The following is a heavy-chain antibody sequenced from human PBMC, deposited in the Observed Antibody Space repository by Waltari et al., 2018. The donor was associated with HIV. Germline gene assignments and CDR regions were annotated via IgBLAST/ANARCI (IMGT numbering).Heavy chain of an antibody. V-gene: IGHV4-39*01. D-gene: IGHD2-8*01. CDR2: IYYSGDN. CDR1: GGSVSGGTYY. Sequence: QLLESGPGLVKSSETLSVTCTVSGGSVSGGTYYWGWIRQPPGKGLEWIGSIYYSGDNYYNPSFKSRVTMSVDTSKNQFSLRLESVTAADTALYFCARLDMVKTFIDYWGQGTLVTVSS. CDR3: ARLDMVKTFIDY. J-gene: IGHJ4*02.